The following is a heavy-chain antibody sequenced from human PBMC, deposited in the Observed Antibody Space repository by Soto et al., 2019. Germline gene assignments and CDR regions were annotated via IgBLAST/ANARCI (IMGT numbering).Heavy chain of an antibody. CDR3: ERDRIEAAGTVRDGDYGMYV. V-gene: IGHV3-13*01. J-gene: IGHJ6*02. Sequence: EVQLVESGGGLVQPGGSLRLSCAASGFTFSSYDMHWVRQATGKGLEWVSAIGTDGDTYYPGSVKGRFTISRENAKNSLYLQMNSLRAEDTGVYYCERDRIEAAGTVRDGDYGMYVWGQGTTVTVYS. CDR1: GFTFSSYD. CDR2: IGTDGDT. D-gene: IGHD6-13*01.